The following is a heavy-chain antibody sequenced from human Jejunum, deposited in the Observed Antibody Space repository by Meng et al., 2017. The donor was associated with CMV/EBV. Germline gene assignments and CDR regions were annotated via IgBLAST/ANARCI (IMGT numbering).Heavy chain of an antibody. Sequence: WVVQVAGKGVEWLAYMRCDLATKYYVDSVKSRISISRDDSRNSVSLKLNSLRDDDTAIYYCAKQGYPSAYFFDFWGEGTMVTVSS. J-gene: IGHJ4*02. CDR2: MRCDLATK. CDR3: AKQGYPSAYFFDF. D-gene: IGHD1-1*01. V-gene: IGHV3-30*02.